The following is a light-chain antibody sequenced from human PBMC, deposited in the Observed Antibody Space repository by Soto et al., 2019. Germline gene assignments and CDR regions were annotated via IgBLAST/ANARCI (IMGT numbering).Light chain of an antibody. CDR2: DAS. V-gene: IGKV1-9*01. J-gene: IGKJ4*01. CDR1: HGMSIY. Sequence: SSLSASVSDRVWLTGRAKHGMSIYLVWYQQKPGKAHNLLIYDASTFHSGVPSRFSVGGSGTDFTLTISSLQPEDFAPYSCPQVNVSPSTVGGGTKVDSK. CDR3: PQVNVSPST.